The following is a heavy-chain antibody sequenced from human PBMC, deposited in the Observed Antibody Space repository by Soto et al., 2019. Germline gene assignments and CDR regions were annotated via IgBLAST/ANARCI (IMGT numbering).Heavy chain of an antibody. J-gene: IGHJ3*02. Sequence: GGSLRLSCAASGFTFSGSAMHWVRQASGKGLEWVGRIRSKANSYATAYAASVKGRFTISRDDSKNTAYLQMNSLKTEDTAVYYCTTHFTKYYYGSGSYYAFDIWGQGTMVTVSS. CDR3: TTHFTKYYYGSGSYYAFDI. CDR1: GFTFSGSA. V-gene: IGHV3-73*01. CDR2: IRSKANSYAT. D-gene: IGHD3-10*01.